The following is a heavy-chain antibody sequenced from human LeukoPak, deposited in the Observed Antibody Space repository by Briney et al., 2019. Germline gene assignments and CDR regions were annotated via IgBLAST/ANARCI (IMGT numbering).Heavy chain of an antibody. V-gene: IGHV4-59*08. CDR2: IYYRGGT. CDR1: GGSSGDYY. J-gene: IGHJ4*02. Sequence: PSETLSLTCTVSGGSSGDYYWSWIRQPPGKGLEWIGYIYYRGGTNYNPSLERRVSISGDPSKSEFSLKLTSVTAADTAVYYCARGRLIVTPAIHYFESWGQGTLVTVSS. D-gene: IGHD2-21*02. CDR3: ARGRLIVTPAIHYFES.